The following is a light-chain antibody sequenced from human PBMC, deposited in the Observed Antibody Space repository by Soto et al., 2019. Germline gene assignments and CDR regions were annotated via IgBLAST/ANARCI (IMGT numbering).Light chain of an antibody. Sequence: QSVLTQPASVSGSPGQSITISCTGTSSDVGGYNYVSWYQQHPGKAPKLMIYDVSNRPSGVSNRFSGSKSGNTASLTISGLQAEDEADYYCSSYTSSSTLRGVFGGGTKVTVL. CDR3: SSYTSSSTLRGV. V-gene: IGLV2-14*01. CDR2: DVS. J-gene: IGLJ2*01. CDR1: SSDVGGYNY.